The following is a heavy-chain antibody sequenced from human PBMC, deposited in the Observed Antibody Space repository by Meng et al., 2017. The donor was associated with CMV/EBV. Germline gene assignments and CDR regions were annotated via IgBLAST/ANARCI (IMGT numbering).Heavy chain of an antibody. V-gene: IGHV3-74*01. Sequence: GGSLRLSCAASGFTFSSYWMHWVRQAPGKGLVWVSRINSDGSSTSYADSVKGRFTISRDNAKNSLYLQMNSLRAEDTAVYYCARLLYNWNDAGVDYWGQGTLVTVSS. J-gene: IGHJ4*02. CDR1: GFTFSSYW. D-gene: IGHD1-20*01. CDR2: INSDGSST. CDR3: ARLLYNWNDAGVDY.